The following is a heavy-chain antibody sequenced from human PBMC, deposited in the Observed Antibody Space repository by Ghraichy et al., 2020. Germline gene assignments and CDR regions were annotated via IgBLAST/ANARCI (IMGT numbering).Heavy chain of an antibody. J-gene: IGHJ4*02. D-gene: IGHD3-16*01. CDR2: ISSSSYT. CDR3: ARGPGDTELHPGEYYFDY. Sequence: GGSLRLSCAASGFTFSDYYMSWIRQAPGKGLEWVSYISSSSYTNYADSVKGRFTISRDNAKNSLYLQMNSLRAEDTAVYYCARGPGDTELHPGEYYFDYWGQGTLVTVSA. CDR1: GFTFSDYY. V-gene: IGHV3-11*06.